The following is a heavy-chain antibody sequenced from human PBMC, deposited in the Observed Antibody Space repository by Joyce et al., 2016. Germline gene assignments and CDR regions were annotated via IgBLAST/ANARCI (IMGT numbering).Heavy chain of an antibody. CDR3: AKDGGLRYIDY. J-gene: IGHJ4*02. CDR2: ISGDAKTE. Sequence: QVQLVESGGGVVQPGRSLRLSCAASGLTFSNHGFHWVRQAPGKGLEWVKFISGDAKTEYYADSVKGRFTISRDYSKNTLYLQMNSLRDEDTALYYCAKDGGLRYIDYWGQGALVIVSS. CDR1: GLTFSNHG. D-gene: IGHD3-9*01. V-gene: IGHV3-30*18.